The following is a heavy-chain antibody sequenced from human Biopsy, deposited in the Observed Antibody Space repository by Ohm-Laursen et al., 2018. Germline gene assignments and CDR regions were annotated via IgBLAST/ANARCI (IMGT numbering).Heavy chain of an antibody. D-gene: IGHD3-22*01. Sequence: SETLSLTWTVSGDSISSYYWSWIRQPPGKGLEWIGYVSYTGSTDYNPSLQSRVTISVDTSKNHFSLRLRSVTPADTAMYYCARDRGFYSDRTVPGYFDLWGRGTLVTVSS. CDR2: VSYTGST. CDR1: GDSISSYY. V-gene: IGHV4-59*01. J-gene: IGHJ2*01. CDR3: ARDRGFYSDRTVPGYFDL.